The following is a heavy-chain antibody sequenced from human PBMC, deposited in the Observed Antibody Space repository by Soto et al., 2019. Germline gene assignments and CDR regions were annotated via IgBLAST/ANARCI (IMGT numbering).Heavy chain of an antibody. J-gene: IGHJ6*03. Sequence: ASVKVSCKVSGYTLTELSMHWVRQAPGKRLEWIGGFDPEDGETIYAQKFQGRVTMTEDTSTDTAYMELSSLRSEDTAVYYCATWNIWFGESAPHYYYYYMDVWGKGTTVTVSS. CDR1: GYTLTELS. CDR2: FDPEDGET. CDR3: ATWNIWFGESAPHYYYYYMDV. V-gene: IGHV1-24*01. D-gene: IGHD3-10*01.